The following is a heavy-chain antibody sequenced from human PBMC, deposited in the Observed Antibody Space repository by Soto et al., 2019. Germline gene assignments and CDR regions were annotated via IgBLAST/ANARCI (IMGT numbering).Heavy chain of an antibody. CDR2: IVPIFGAA. J-gene: IGHJ2*01. Sequence: QAQLVQSGAEVKKPGSSVKVSCKASGGSFNNHAVNWVRQAPGQGLEWMGGIVPIFGAADYAQKFQGRVTITADESTSTSYMEMSSLRSEDTAVYYCARGAGTYWYFDPWGPGTLVTVSS. CDR1: GGSFNNHA. D-gene: IGHD1-26*01. CDR3: ARGAGTYWYFDP. V-gene: IGHV1-69*01.